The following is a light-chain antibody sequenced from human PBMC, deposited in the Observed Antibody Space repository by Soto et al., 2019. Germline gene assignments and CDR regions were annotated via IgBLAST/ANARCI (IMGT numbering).Light chain of an antibody. CDR3: QQTSTTLWT. CDR1: QNIRTY. CDR2: DAS. J-gene: IGKJ1*01. V-gene: IGKV1-39*01. Sequence: DIQMTQSPSSLSASVGDRVTITCRASQNIRTYINWYQQKSGRAPNLPIFDASRLQSGVPSRFSGTGSGTDFTLTITSLQPEDFATYYCQQTSTTLWTFGQGTKV.